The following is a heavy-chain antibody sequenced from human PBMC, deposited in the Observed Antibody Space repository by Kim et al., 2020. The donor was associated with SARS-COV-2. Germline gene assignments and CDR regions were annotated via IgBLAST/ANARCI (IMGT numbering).Heavy chain of an antibody. CDR2: TYYRSKWYN. CDR3: ARDNSYDSSGYYGAFDI. J-gene: IGHJ3*02. Sequence: SQTLSLTCAISGDSVSSNSAAWNWIRQSPSRGLEWLGRTYYRSKWYNDYAVSVKSRITINPETSKNQFSLQLNSVTPEDTAVYYCARDNSYDSSGYYGAFDIWGQGTMVTVSS. V-gene: IGHV6-1*01. CDR1: GDSVSSNSAA. D-gene: IGHD3-22*01.